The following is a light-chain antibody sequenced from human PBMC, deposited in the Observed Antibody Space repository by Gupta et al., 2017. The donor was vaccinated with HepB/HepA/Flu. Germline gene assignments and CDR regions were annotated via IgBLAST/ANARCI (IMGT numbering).Light chain of an antibody. CDR2: QAS. V-gene: IGKV1-5*03. CDR1: QSFNSK. CDR3: QQDDTYSWT. Sequence: DIQMTQSPSTLSASVGDRVTITCRASQSFNSKLAWYQQKPGKAPKLLIYQASNLESGVPSRFSGSGSGTEFTLTISSLQTDDFATYYCQQDDTYSWTFGQGTKVEIK. J-gene: IGKJ1*01.